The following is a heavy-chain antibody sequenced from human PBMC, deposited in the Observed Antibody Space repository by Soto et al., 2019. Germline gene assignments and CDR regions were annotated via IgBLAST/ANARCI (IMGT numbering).Heavy chain of an antibody. CDR2: IIPIFGTA. Sequence: SVTGSCKASGGTFSRYAIIWVRQAPGQGLEWMGGIIPIFGTANYAQKFQGRVTITADESTSTAYMELSSLRSEDTAVYYCARDRDIVVVPAAMPDYYYYGMDVWGQGTTVTVSS. CDR1: GGTFSRYA. CDR3: ARDRDIVVVPAAMPDYYYYGMDV. V-gene: IGHV1-69*13. J-gene: IGHJ6*02. D-gene: IGHD2-2*01.